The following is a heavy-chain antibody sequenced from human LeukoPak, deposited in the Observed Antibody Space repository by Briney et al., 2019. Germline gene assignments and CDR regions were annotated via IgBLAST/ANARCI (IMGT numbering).Heavy chain of an antibody. CDR3: ARDHYSNYPVARIAAAGTTDY. Sequence: GASVKVSCKASGGTFSSYAISWVRQAPGQGLEWMGRIIPILGIANYAQKFQGRVTITADKSTSTAYMELSSLRSEDTAVYYCARDHYSNYPVARIAAAGTTDYWGQGTLVTVSS. CDR2: IIPILGIA. J-gene: IGHJ4*02. V-gene: IGHV1-69*04. CDR1: GGTFSSYA. D-gene: IGHD6-13*01.